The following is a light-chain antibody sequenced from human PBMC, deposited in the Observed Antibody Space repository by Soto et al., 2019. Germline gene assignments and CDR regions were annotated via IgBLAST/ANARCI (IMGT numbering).Light chain of an antibody. CDR2: VAS. CDR1: QSVSSN. CDR3: QQYNNWPRT. Sequence: LRQSPGTLSLSPGERATLSSRASQSVSSNLTWYQQKPGQAPRLLIYVASTRATGIPARFSGSGSGTEFTLTISSLQSEDFAVYYCQQYNNWPRTFGQGTKVDI. V-gene: IGKV3-15*01. J-gene: IGKJ1*01.